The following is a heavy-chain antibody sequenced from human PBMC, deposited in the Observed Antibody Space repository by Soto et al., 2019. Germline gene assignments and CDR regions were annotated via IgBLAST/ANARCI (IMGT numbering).Heavy chain of an antibody. J-gene: IGHJ1*01. D-gene: IGHD5-12*01. CDR2: IWYDGSNK. Sequence: GGSLRLSCAASGFIFSNYGIHWVCQAPGKGLEWVALIWYDGSNKYYADSVKGRFIVSRDNTNNTVYLQLNSLTADDTAVYYCAREGLVAESQDFWGPGTLVTVSS. CDR3: AREGLVAESQDF. V-gene: IGHV3-33*01. CDR1: GFIFSNYG.